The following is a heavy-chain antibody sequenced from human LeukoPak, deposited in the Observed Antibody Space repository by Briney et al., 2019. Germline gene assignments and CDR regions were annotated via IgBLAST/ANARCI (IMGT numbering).Heavy chain of an antibody. V-gene: IGHV3-48*04. CDR2: ISSSSSTI. Sequence: PGRSLRLSCAASGFTFSSYSMNWVRQAPGKGLEWVSYISSSSSTIYYADSVKGRFTISRDNAKNSLYLQMNSLRAEDTAVYYCARGPTIFGVVSADNWFDPWGQGTLVTVSS. CDR1: GFTFSSYS. CDR3: ARGPTIFGVVSADNWFDP. D-gene: IGHD3-3*01. J-gene: IGHJ5*02.